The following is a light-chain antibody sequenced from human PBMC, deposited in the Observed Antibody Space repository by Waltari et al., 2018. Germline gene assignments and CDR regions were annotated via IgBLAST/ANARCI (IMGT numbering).Light chain of an antibody. Sequence: EIVLTQSPGTLSLSPGERATLSCRASQSVSSNFLAWYQQKPGQAPRLLIYGASSRATGIPDRLSGSVSGTDFALTSSRLEPEDLAVDYCQQYGSFWTFGQGTKVEIK. CDR2: GAS. CDR1: QSVSSNF. J-gene: IGKJ1*01. V-gene: IGKV3-20*01. CDR3: QQYGSFWT.